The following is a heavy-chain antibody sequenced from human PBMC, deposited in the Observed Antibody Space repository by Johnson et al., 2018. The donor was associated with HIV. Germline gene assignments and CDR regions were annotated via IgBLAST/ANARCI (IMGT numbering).Heavy chain of an antibody. CDR1: GFTFSSYA. CDR3: ARETGDDAFDI. V-gene: IGHV3-30*04. CDR2: ISYDGSNK. J-gene: IGHJ3*02. D-gene: IGHD7-27*01. Sequence: QVQLVESGGGVVQPGRSLRLSCAASGFTFSSYAMHWVRQAPGKGLEWVAVISYDGSNKYYADSVKGRFTISRDNSKNTLYLKMNSLRAEDTAVYYCARETGDDAFDIWGQGTMVTVSS.